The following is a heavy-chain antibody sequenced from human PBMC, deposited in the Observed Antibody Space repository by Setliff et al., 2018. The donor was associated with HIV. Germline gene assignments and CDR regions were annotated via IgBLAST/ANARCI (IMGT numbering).Heavy chain of an antibody. J-gene: IGHJ4*02. D-gene: IGHD5-18*01. V-gene: IGHV3-74*01. CDR3: ARDLGLGNSYGRTDY. CDR1: GFTLCSYW. Sequence: GGSLRLSCAASGFTLCSYWMHWVRQAPGKGLAWVSRINSDGSSASYADSVTGRFTIFRDNARNTLYLQMNSLKAEDTAVYYCARDLGLGNSYGRTDYWGQGTLVTVSS. CDR2: INSDGSSA.